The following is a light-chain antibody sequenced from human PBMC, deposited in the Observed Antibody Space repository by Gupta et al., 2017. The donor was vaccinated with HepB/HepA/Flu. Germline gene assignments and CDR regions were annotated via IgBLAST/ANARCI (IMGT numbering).Light chain of an antibody. J-gene: IGLJ2*01. CDR2: QDS. CDR3: QAWDSSTVV. Sequence: SYELTQPPSVSVXXXXXARXPCSGDKLGDKYACWYQQKPGQSPVLVIYQDSKRPSGIPERFSGSNSGNTATLTISGTQAMDEADYYCQAWDSSTVVFGGGTKLTVL. CDR1: KLGDKY. V-gene: IGLV3-1*01.